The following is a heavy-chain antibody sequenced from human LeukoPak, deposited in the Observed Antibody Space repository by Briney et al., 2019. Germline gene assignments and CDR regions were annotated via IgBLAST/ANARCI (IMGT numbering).Heavy chain of an antibody. J-gene: IGHJ4*02. CDR3: AREPYSSGRRPFDY. D-gene: IGHD6-19*01. CDR2: ISYDGSNK. V-gene: IGHV3-30-3*01. CDR1: GFTFSSYA. Sequence: GRSLRLSCAASGFTFSSYAMHWVRQAPGEGLEWVAVISYDGSNKYYADSVKGRFTISRDNSKNTLYLQMNSLRAEDTAVYYCAREPYSSGRRPFDYWGQGTLVTVSS.